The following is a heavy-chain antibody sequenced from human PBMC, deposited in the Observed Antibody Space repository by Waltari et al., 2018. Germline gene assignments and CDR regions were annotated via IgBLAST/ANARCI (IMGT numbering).Heavy chain of an antibody. J-gene: IGHJ6*02. CDR2: SSGSGGST. CDR1: GFPFSSYA. D-gene: IGHD4-17*01. CDR3: ARDTVTPGYYYYYGMDV. V-gene: IGHV3-23*01. Sequence: EVQLLESGGGLVQPGGSLRLSCAASGFPFSSYAMSWVRQAPGKGLEWVSASSGSGGSTYDADSVKGRFTISRDNSKNTLYLQMNSLRAEDTAVYYCARDTVTPGYYYYYGMDVWGQGTTVTVSS.